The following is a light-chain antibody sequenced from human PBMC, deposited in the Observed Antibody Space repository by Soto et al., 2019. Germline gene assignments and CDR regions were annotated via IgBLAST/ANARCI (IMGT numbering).Light chain of an antibody. CDR3: QQRSNWLYT. CDR1: QSIGLA. CDR2: DAS. V-gene: IGKV3-11*01. J-gene: IGKJ2*01. Sequence: EIVLTQSPATLSLSPGERATLSCRASQSIGLAIAWYQHKPGQAPRLLIFDASQRATGIPARFRGSGSGTDFTLSISSLEPEDFAVYYCQQRSNWLYTFGQGTKLEIK.